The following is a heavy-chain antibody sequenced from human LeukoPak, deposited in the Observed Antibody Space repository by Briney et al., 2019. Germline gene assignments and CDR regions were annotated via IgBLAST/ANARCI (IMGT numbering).Heavy chain of an antibody. V-gene: IGHV3-23*01. CDR3: QMNSLRAEDTAVYYCAKDSAGYSYGFDS. D-gene: IGHD5-18*01. CDR1: GFTFSSYA. CDR2: ISGNGRST. Sequence: PGGSLRLSCAASGFTFSSYAMSWVRQAPGKGLEWVSPISGNGRSTYYADSVKGRFTISRDDSKNTLYLQMTSSRENSRNTLYLQMNSLRAEDTAVYYCAKDSAGYSYGFDSWGQGTLVTVSS. J-gene: IGHJ4*02.